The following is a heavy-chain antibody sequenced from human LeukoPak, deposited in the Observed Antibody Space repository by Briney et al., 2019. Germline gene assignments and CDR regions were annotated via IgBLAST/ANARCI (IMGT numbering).Heavy chain of an antibody. CDR2: ISDSGSST. CDR3: AKDLYGYVWGSFDY. D-gene: IGHD3-16*01. Sequence: RGSLSLSCAASGVSFSSYAMSWVRQPPGKGLEWVSSISDSGSSTYGADSVNARFNIRGDTSKNALYLQMNSLRADDTAVYYCAKDLYGYVWGSFDYWGQGHLAPVSS. J-gene: IGHJ4*02. CDR1: GVSFSSYA. V-gene: IGHV3-23*01.